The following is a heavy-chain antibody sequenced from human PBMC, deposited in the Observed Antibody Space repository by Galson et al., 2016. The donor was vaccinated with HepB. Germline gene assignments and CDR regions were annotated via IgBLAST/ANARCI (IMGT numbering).Heavy chain of an antibody. CDR1: GFTFSGYD. D-gene: IGHD4-11*01. CDR3: ARDDYRVFGH. Sequence: SLSLSCAASGFTFSGYDMHWVRQAPGKGLEWVALISYDGRNKNYVDSVKGRFTISRDNAKNSMYLQMNSLRVEDTAVYYCARDDYRVFGHWGQGTLVTVSS. CDR2: ISYDGRNK. J-gene: IGHJ4*02. V-gene: IGHV3-30*03.